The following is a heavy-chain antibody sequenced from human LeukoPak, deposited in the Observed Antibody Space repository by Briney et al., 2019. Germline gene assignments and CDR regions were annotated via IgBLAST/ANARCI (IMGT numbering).Heavy chain of an antibody. V-gene: IGHV3-15*01. CDR3: TTGLCSGGSCYRGIGFWY. D-gene: IGHD2-15*01. Sequence: GGSLRLSCAASGFTFSNAWMSWVRQAPGKGLEWVGRIKSKTDGGTTDYAAPVKGRFTISRDDSKNTLYLRMNSLKTEDTAVYYCTTGLCSGGSCYRGIGFWYWGQGTLVTVSS. CDR2: IKSKTDGGTT. J-gene: IGHJ4*02. CDR1: GFTFSNAW.